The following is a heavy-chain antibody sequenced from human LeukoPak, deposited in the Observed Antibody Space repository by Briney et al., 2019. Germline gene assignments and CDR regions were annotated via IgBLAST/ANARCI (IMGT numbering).Heavy chain of an antibody. D-gene: IGHD3-10*01. V-gene: IGHV3-74*01. Sequence: PGGSLRLSCAASGFTFSSYWMHWVRQAPGKGLVWXXXINSDGSSTSYADSVRGRFTISRDNAKNTLYLQMNSLRAEDTAVYYCARHDYGSGSYYNNGMDVWGKGTTVTVSS. CDR2: INSDGSST. CDR3: ARHDYGSGSYYNNGMDV. J-gene: IGHJ6*04. CDR1: GFTFSSYW.